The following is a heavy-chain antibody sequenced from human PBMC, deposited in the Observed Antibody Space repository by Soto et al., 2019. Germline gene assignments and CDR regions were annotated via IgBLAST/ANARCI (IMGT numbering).Heavy chain of an antibody. D-gene: IGHD5-12*01. Sequence: QVQLQESGPGLVKPSETLSLTCTVSGGSISSYYWSWIRQPPGKGLEWIGYTYYSGYTNYNPSLTRRATISVDTSKHHFSLHLRSVTAADTAVYYCARVPVERWLHFPPWYFDLWGRGTLVTVSS. J-gene: IGHJ2*01. CDR3: ARVPVERWLHFPPWYFDL. CDR2: TYYSGYT. V-gene: IGHV4-59*01. CDR1: GGSISSYY.